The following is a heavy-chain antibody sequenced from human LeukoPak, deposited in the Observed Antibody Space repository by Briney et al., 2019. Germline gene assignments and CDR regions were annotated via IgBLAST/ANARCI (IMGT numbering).Heavy chain of an antibody. Sequence: SETLSLTCAVYGGSFSGYYWSWIRQPPGKGLEWIGEINHSGSTNYNPSLKSQVTISVDTSKNQFSLKLSSVTAADTAVYYCARGVGATNYFDYWGQGTLVTVSS. J-gene: IGHJ4*02. CDR1: GGSFSGYY. D-gene: IGHD1-26*01. CDR2: INHSGST. V-gene: IGHV4-34*01. CDR3: ARGVGATNYFDY.